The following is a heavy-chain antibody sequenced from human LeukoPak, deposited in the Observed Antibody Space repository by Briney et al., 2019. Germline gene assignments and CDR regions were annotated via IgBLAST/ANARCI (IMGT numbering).Heavy chain of an antibody. D-gene: IGHD4-17*01. CDR2: MNPNSGGT. CDR3: ARDRVTTMTTIYYFYYDLDV. J-gene: IGHJ6*02. Sequence: ASVTVSSTASVYTFTLYYIHWVGEAAGQGREGMGWMNPNSGGTKYAKKFQGRVTITKDKAISKAYMERSRLRSEEPAGYYCARDRVTTMTTIYYFYYDLDVWGQGTTVTVSS. V-gene: IGHV1-2*02. CDR1: VYTFTLYY.